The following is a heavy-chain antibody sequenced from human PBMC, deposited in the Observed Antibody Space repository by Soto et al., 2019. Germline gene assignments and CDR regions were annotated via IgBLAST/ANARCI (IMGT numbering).Heavy chain of an antibody. Sequence: PGGSLRLSCSASGFTFSSYAMHWVRQAPGKGLEYVSAISSNGGSTYYADSVKGRFTISRDNSKNTLYLQMNSLRAEDTAVYYCARLYRGTDPYWGQGTLVTVSS. CDR3: ARLYRGTDPY. CDR1: GFTFSSYA. D-gene: IGHD5-12*01. CDR2: ISSNGGST. V-gene: IGHV3-64*04. J-gene: IGHJ4*02.